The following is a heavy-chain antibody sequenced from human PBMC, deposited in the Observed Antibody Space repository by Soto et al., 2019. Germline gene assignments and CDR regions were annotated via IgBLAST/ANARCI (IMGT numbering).Heavy chain of an antibody. CDR3: ARVVRFFGGQAGY. D-gene: IGHD3-3*01. V-gene: IGHV1-8*01. Sequence: ASVKVSCKTSGYTFTGFDINWVRQAPGQGLEWKGWMNTNTGNTGYAQKFQGRVTMTRDTSISTAYMELRRLRSEDTAVYYCARVVRFFGGQAGYWGQGTLVTVSS. CDR2: MNTNTGNT. J-gene: IGHJ4*02. CDR1: GYTFTGFD.